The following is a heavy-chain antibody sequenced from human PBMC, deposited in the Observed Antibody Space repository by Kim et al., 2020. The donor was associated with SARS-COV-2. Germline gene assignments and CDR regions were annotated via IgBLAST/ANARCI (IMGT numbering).Heavy chain of an antibody. Sequence: GGSLRLSCAASGFTFSSYGMHWVRQAPGKGLEWVAVISYDGSNKYYADSVKGRFTISRDNSKNTLYLQMNSLRAEDTAVYYCAKDRGAIAARLVLDYWGQGTLVTVSS. CDR3: AKDRGAIAARLVLDY. J-gene: IGHJ4*02. V-gene: IGHV3-30*18. D-gene: IGHD6-6*01. CDR2: ISYDGSNK. CDR1: GFTFSSYG.